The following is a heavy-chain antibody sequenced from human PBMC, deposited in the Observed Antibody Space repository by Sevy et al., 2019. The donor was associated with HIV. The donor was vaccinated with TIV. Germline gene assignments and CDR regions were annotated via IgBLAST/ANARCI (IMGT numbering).Heavy chain of an antibody. CDR2: IYYSGST. J-gene: IGHJ6*03. Sequence: SETLSLTCTVSGGSISSYYWSWIRQPPGKGLEWIGCIYYSGSTNYNPSLKSRVTISVDTSKNQFSLKLSSVTAADTAVYYCARETYYYDSIGYYYYYYMDVWGKGTTVTVSS. D-gene: IGHD3-22*01. CDR3: ARETYYYDSIGYYYYYYMDV. CDR1: GGSISSYY. V-gene: IGHV4-59*01.